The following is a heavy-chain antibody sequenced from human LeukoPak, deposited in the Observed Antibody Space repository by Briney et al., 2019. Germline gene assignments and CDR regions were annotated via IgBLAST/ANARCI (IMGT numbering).Heavy chain of an antibody. Sequence: SETLSLTCAVYGGSFSGYYWSWIRQPPGKGLEWIGEINHSGSTNYNPSLKSRVTISVDTSKNQFSLKLSSVTAADTAVYYCARGRDSSSWYENWFDPWGRGTLVTVSS. V-gene: IGHV4-34*01. D-gene: IGHD6-13*01. J-gene: IGHJ5*02. CDR2: INHSGST. CDR3: ARGRDSSSWYENWFDP. CDR1: GGSFSGYY.